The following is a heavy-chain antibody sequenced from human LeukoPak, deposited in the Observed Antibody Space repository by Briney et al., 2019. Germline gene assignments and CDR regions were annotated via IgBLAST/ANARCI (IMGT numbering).Heavy chain of an antibody. Sequence: PGGSLRLSCAAPGFIFSSYEMNWVRQAPGKGLKWVSYISSSGTTIDYADSVKGRFTISRDNAKNSLYLQMNSLRAEDTAVYYCVSRAYRGEFDIWGQGTMVTVSS. J-gene: IGHJ3*02. D-gene: IGHD5-12*01. CDR3: VSRAYRGEFDI. V-gene: IGHV3-48*03. CDR2: ISSSGTTI. CDR1: GFIFSSYE.